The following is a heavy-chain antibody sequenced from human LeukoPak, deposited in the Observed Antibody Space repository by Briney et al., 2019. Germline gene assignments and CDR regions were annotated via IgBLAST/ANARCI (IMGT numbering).Heavy chain of an antibody. Sequence: SETLSLTCTVSGGSISSSSYYWGWIRQPPGKGLEWIGSIYYSGSTYYNPSLKSRVTISVDTSKNQFSLKLSSVTAADTAVYYCARVPSYDYVWGSYRYNWFDPWGQGTLVTVSS. CDR1: GGSISSSSYY. CDR3: ARVPSYDYVWGSYRYNWFDP. V-gene: IGHV4-39*01. D-gene: IGHD3-16*02. CDR2: IYYSGST. J-gene: IGHJ5*02.